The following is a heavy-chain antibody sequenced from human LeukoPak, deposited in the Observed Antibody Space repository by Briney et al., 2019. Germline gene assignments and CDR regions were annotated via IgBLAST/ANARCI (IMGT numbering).Heavy chain of an antibody. CDR1: GGSIRSSYYY. J-gene: IGHJ5*02. D-gene: IGHD5-24*01. Sequence: SETLSLTCTVSGGSIRSSYYYWGWIRQPPGKGLEWIGSIYDSGSTYYNPSLKSRVTISVDTSKNQFSLKLNSVTAADTAVYYCARRGLNWFDPWGQGTLVTVSS. CDR3: ARRGLNWFDP. CDR2: IYDSGST. V-gene: IGHV4-39*01.